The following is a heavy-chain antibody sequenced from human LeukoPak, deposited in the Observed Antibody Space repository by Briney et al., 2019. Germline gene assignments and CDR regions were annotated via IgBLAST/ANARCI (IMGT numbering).Heavy chain of an antibody. CDR1: GFTFSDYY. Sequence: GGSLRLSCAASGFTFSDYYMSWIRQAPGKGLEWVSYISSSGSTIYYADSVKGRFTVSRDNAKNSLYLQMNSLRAEDTAVYYCALPVRGPDAFDIWGQGTMVTVSS. V-gene: IGHV3-11*04. J-gene: IGHJ3*02. CDR2: ISSSGSTI. D-gene: IGHD3-10*01. CDR3: ALPVRGPDAFDI.